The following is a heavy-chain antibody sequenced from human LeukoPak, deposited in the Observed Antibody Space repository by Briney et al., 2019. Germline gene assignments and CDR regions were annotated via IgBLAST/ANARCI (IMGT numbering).Heavy chain of an antibody. V-gene: IGHV4-59*02. J-gene: IGHJ4*02. CDR2: IFYSEST. CDR1: GGSVSSYY. Sequence: PSETLSLTCTVSGGSVSSYYWSWIRQPPGQGLEWIGQIFYSESTNYNPSVESRVAISVDTSRNQFSLHLSSVTAADTAVYYCARGRYYDSKASFDYWGQGALVTVSS. CDR3: ARGRYYDSKASFDY. D-gene: IGHD3-16*01.